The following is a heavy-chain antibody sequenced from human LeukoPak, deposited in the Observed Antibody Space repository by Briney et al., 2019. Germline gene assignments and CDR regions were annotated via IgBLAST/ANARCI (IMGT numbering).Heavy chain of an antibody. J-gene: IGHJ4*02. CDR1: GYTFTSYD. D-gene: IGHD3-22*01. CDR2: FDPEDGET. V-gene: IGHV1-24*01. Sequence: ASVKVSCKASGYTFTSYDINWVRQATGQGLEWMGGFDPEDGETIYAQKFQGRVTMTEDTSTDTAYMELSSLRSEDTAVYYCATVLYDSSAYYFDYWGQGTLVTVSS. CDR3: ATVLYDSSAYYFDY.